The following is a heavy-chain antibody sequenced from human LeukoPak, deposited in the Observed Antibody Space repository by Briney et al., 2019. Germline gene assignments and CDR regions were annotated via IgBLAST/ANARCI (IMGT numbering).Heavy chain of an antibody. CDR3: ARISLHRNYYYYNAMDV. CDR2: NIPIFGTA. CDR1: GGTFSSYA. Sequence: SVKVSCKASGGTFSSYAISWVRQAPGQGLEWMGGNIPIFGTANYAQKFQGRVTITADESTNTAYMELSSLRSEDTAMYYCARISLHRNYYYYNAMDVWGQGTTVTVSS. V-gene: IGHV1-69*01. J-gene: IGHJ6*02.